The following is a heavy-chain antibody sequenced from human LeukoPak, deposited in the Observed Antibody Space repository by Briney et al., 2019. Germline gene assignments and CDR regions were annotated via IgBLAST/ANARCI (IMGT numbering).Heavy chain of an antibody. Sequence: SETLSLTCTVSGGSISSYYWSWIRQPPGKGLEWIGYIYYSGSTNYNPSLKSRATISVDTSKNQFSLKLSSVTAADTAVYYCAREIQLAAGTFYDYWGQGTLVTVSS. CDR3: AREIQLAAGTFYDY. CDR2: IYYSGST. V-gene: IGHV4-59*01. CDR1: GGSISSYY. D-gene: IGHD6-13*01. J-gene: IGHJ4*02.